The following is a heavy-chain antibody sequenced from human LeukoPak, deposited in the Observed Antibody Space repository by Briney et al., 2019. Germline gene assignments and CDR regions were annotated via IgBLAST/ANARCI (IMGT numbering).Heavy chain of an antibody. D-gene: IGHD4-17*01. CDR3: ARGIGDYDAFDV. V-gene: IGHV3-21*01. CDR2: ISSGGSYI. CDR1: GFTFSSYS. Sequence: GGSLRLSCSVSGFTFSSYSMNWVRQAPGKGLQWVACISSGGSYIFYAQSVEGRFCVSRDSARNSVSLRMNSLRAEDTAVYYCARGIGDYDAFDVWGQGTKVTVAS. J-gene: IGHJ3*01.